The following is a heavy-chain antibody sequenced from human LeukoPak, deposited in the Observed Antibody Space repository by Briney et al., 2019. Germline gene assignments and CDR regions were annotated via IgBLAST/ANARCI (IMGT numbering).Heavy chain of an antibody. J-gene: IGHJ4*02. CDR3: AKSAGFIAVAGAIDY. D-gene: IGHD6-19*01. CDR2: INHSGST. V-gene: IGHV4-34*01. Sequence: SETLPLTCTVSGGSISSYYWSWIRQPPGKGLEWIGEINHSGSTNYNPSLKSRVTISVDTSKNQFSLKLSSVTAADTAVYYCAKSAGFIAVAGAIDYWGQGTLVTVSS. CDR1: GGSISSYY.